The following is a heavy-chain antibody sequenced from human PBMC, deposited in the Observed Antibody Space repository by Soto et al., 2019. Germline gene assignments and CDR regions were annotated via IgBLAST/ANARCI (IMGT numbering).Heavy chain of an antibody. Sequence: GGSLRLSCAASGFTFSSYSMNWVRQAPGKGLEWVSYISSSSSTIYYADSVKGRFTISRDNAKNSLYLQMNSLRAEDTAVYYCARVGRGMVRGVGLARMITSSSGPADYWGQGTLVTVSS. J-gene: IGHJ4*02. CDR2: ISSSSSTI. V-gene: IGHV3-48*01. D-gene: IGHD3-10*01. CDR3: ARVGRGMVRGVGLARMITSSSGPADY. CDR1: GFTFSSYS.